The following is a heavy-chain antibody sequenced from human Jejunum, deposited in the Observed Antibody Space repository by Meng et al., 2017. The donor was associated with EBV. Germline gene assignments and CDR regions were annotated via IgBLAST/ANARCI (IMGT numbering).Heavy chain of an antibody. Sequence: QVQLGESGGGLVQPGRSLRLYCAASGFTFSSYSMHWVRQAPGKGLEWVAVISSNGNTQYYADSVRGRFTISRDNSKSTLFLQANNLRPEDTAIYYCARERDITFWYFDYWVQGALVTVSS. CDR2: ISSNGNTQ. D-gene: IGHD3-16*01. V-gene: IGHV3-30-3*01. CDR1: GFTFSSYS. CDR3: ARERDITFWYFDY. J-gene: IGHJ4*02.